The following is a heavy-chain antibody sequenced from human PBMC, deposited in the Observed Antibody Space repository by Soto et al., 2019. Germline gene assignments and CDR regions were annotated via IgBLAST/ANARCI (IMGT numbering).Heavy chain of an antibody. CDR2: ISYDGFNK. CDR1: GFTFSSYG. V-gene: IGHV3-30*18. D-gene: IGHD5-18*01. J-gene: IGHJ4*02. CDR3: AKEGDTSMAYYFDY. Sequence: VGSLRLACVVSGFTFSSYGMHWVRQAPGKGLEWMAVISYDGFNKKYADSVKGRFTISRDNSKNTLYLQMDSLRPEDTAVYHCAKEGDTSMAYYFDYWGQGTPVTVSS.